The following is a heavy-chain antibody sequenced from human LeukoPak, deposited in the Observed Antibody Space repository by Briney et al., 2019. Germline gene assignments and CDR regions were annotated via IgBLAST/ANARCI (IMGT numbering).Heavy chain of an antibody. J-gene: IGHJ3*01. Sequence: KPSETLSLTCTVSGGSISTYYWSWIRQPAGKGLEWIGRVYTSGSTNYNPSLKSRVTMSVDTSKNQFSLKVNSVTAADTAVYYCARDSTLSASSDVWGQGTMVTVSS. D-gene: IGHD5/OR15-5a*01. CDR2: VYTSGST. CDR1: GGSISTYY. V-gene: IGHV4-4*07. CDR3: ARDSTLSASSDV.